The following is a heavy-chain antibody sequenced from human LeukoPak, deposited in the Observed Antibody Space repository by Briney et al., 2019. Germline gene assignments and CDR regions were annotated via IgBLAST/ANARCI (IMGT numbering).Heavy chain of an antibody. CDR3: ARELGYCSGGSCYTHDAFDI. CDR2: INPNSGGT. Sequence: ASVKVSCKASGYTFTGYYMHWVRQAPGQGLEWMGWINPNSGGTNYAQKFQGRVTMNRDTSISTAYMELSRLRSDDTAVYYCARELGYCSGGSCYTHDAFDIWGQGTMVTVSS. V-gene: IGHV1-2*02. CDR1: GYTFTGYY. D-gene: IGHD2-15*01. J-gene: IGHJ3*02.